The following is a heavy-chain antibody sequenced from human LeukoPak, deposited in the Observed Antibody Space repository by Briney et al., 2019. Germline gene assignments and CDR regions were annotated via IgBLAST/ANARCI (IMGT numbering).Heavy chain of an antibody. Sequence: SETLSLTCTVSGGSISSYYWSWIRQPPGKGLEWIGYIYYSGSTNYNPSLKSRVTISVDKSKNQFSLKLNSVTAADTAVYYCARDNADYYDSSGYYGSDYWGQGTLVTVSS. J-gene: IGHJ4*02. CDR2: IYYSGST. CDR3: ARDNADYYDSSGYYGSDY. V-gene: IGHV4-59*12. CDR1: GGSISSYY. D-gene: IGHD3-22*01.